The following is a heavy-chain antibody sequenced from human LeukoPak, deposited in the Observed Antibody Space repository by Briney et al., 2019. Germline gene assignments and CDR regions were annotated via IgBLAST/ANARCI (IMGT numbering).Heavy chain of an antibody. D-gene: IGHD6-13*01. V-gene: IGHV1-24*01. J-gene: IGHJ4*02. Sequence: ASVKVSCKVSGYTLTGLSMHWVRQAPGKGLEWMGGFDPEDGETIYAQKFQGRVTMTEDTSTDTAYMELSSLRSEDTAVYYCATRGIAAAVFHFDYWGQGTLVTVSS. CDR3: ATRGIAAAVFHFDY. CDR1: GYTLTGLS. CDR2: FDPEDGET.